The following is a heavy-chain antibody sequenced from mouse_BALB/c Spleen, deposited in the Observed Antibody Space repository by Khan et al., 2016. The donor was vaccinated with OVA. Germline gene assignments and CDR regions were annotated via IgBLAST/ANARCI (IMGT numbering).Heavy chain of an antibody. V-gene: IGHV9-1*02. CDR3: AKTCYSEDRYVDV. CDR2: INTYTGEP. Sequence: QIQLVQSGPELKKPGETVKISCKASGYTFTNYGMNWVKQAPGKGLKWMGWINTYTGEPTYADDFKGRCALSSETSASTAYLQINNLKNEDMATYFCAKTCYSEDRYVDVWGAGTTGTVSS. J-gene: IGHJ1*01. CDR1: GYTFTNYG. D-gene: IGHD2-12*01.